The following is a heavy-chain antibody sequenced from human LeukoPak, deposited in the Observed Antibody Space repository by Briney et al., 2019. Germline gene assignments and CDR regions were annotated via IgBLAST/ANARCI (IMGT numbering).Heavy chain of an antibody. CDR1: GGSISSGGYY. CDR2: IYHSGST. Sequence: SETLSLTCTVSGGSISSGGYYWSWIRQPPGKGLEWIGYIYHSGSTYYNPSLKSRVTISVDRSKNQFSLKLSSVTAADTAVYYCARDRYGSSDYMDVWGKGTTVTVSS. J-gene: IGHJ6*03. V-gene: IGHV4-30-2*01. D-gene: IGHD6-6*01. CDR3: ARDRYGSSDYMDV.